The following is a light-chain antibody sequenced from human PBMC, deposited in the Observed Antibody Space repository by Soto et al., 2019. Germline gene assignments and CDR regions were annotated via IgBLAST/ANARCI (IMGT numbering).Light chain of an antibody. J-gene: IGKJ5*01. Sequence: DIQMTQSPSSLSASVGDRVTITCRASQTISSYLNWYQQKPGKAPKLLIYAASSLQSGVPSRFSGSGSGTDFTLTISSLQPEDFATYYCQQSYSIPTPFGQGTRLEI. CDR2: AAS. CDR1: QTISSY. V-gene: IGKV1-39*01. CDR3: QQSYSIPTP.